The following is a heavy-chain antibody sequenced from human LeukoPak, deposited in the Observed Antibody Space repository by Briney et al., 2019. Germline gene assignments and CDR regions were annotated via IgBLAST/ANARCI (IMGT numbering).Heavy chain of an antibody. Sequence: GESLKISCKGSGYSFTSYWIGWVRQMPGKGLEWKGIICPGDSDTRYSPSFQGQVTISADKSISTAYLQWSSLKASDTAMYYCARGYYDFWSGYYKVNWFDPWGQGTLVTVSS. D-gene: IGHD3-3*01. J-gene: IGHJ5*02. CDR3: ARGYYDFWSGYYKVNWFDP. V-gene: IGHV5-51*01. CDR1: GYSFTSYW. CDR2: ICPGDSDT.